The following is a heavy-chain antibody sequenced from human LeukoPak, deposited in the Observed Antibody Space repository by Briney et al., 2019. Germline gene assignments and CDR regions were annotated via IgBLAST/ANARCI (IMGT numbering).Heavy chain of an antibody. CDR2: IYDSGST. CDR1: GGSINSNC. Sequence: PSETLSLTCTVSGGSINSNCWSWIRQPPGKGLEWIGFIYDSGSTKYNPSLKSRVTISVDTSKNQFSLNLSSVTAADTAVYFCARKTTVTTTYAFDIWGQGTMVTVSS. D-gene: IGHD4-17*01. V-gene: IGHV4-59*01. CDR3: ARKTTVTTTYAFDI. J-gene: IGHJ3*02.